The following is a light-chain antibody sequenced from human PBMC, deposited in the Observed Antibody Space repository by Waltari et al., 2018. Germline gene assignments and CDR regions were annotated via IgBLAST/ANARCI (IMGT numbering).Light chain of an antibody. CDR2: DVS. V-gene: IGLV2-14*03. Sequence: QSALTQPASVSGSPGQSISISCTGTSSDVGGYDYVSWYQQYPGKAPKLMIFDVSNRPSGVPDRFSGSKSGNTASLTISGLQAEDEAYYYCSSYSTSSTLVVFGGGTKVTVL. CDR1: SSDVGGYDY. J-gene: IGLJ2*01. CDR3: SSYSTSSTLVV.